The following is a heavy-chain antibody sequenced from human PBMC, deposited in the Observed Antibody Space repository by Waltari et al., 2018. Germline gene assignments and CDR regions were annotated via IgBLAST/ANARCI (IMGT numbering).Heavy chain of an antibody. J-gene: IGHJ4*02. CDR1: GYSFTAYN. Sequence: QVQMVQSGAEVKKPGASVKVSCKASGYSFTAYNLHWVRQAPGQGLEWMGRINPNSGATTYAQMFQGRVTMTRDTSISTAYMEVTGLRSDDTAVYYCARVLSTVQLGIFAYWGQGTVVTVSS. CDR3: ARVLSTVQLGIFAY. V-gene: IGHV1-2*06. D-gene: IGHD7-27*01. CDR2: INPNSGAT.